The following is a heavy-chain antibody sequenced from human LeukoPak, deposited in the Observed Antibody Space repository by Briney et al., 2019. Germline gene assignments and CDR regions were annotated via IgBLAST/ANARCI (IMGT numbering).Heavy chain of an antibody. D-gene: IGHD6-13*01. CDR1: GFTFTSSA. V-gene: IGHV1-58*01. J-gene: IGHJ6*02. CDR2: IVVGSGNT. CDR3: AAGGIAASRYYYGMDV. Sequence: ASVKVSCKASGFTFTSSAVQWVRQARGQRLEWIGWIVVGSGNTNYAQKFQERVTITRDMPTSTAYMELSSLRSEDTAVYYCAAGGIAASRYYYGMDVWGQGTTVTVSS.